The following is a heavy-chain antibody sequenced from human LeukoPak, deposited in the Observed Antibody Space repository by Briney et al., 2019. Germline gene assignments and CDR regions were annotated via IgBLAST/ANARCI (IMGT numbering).Heavy chain of an antibody. CDR1: GGSFSGYY. CDR3: ARDAFGI. CDR2: INHSGSA. J-gene: IGHJ3*02. V-gene: IGHV4-34*01. Sequence: PSETLSLTCAVYGGSFSGYYWNWIRQPPGKGLEWIGEINHSGSANYNPSLKSRVTISVDTSKNQFSLKLSSVTAADTAVYYCARDAFGIWGQGTMVTVSS.